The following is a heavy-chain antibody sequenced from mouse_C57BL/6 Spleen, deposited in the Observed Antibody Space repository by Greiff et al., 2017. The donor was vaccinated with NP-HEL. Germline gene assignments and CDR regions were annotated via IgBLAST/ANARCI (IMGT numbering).Heavy chain of an antibody. D-gene: IGHD2-1*01. V-gene: IGHV2-6-1*01. CDR1: GFSLTSYG. CDR3: ARHRGNYWYFDV. CDR2: IWSDGST. Sequence: QVQLKQSGPGLVAPSQSLSITCTVSGFSLTSYGVHWVRQPPGKGLEWLVVIWSDGSTTYNSALKSRLSISKDNSKSQVFLKMNSLQTDDTAMYYCARHRGNYWYFDVWGTGTTVTVSS. J-gene: IGHJ1*03.